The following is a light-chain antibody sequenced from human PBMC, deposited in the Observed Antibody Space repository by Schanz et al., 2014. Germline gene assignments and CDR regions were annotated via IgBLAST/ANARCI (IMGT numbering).Light chain of an antibody. CDR2: SSF. CDR3: QQLNTSPFA. J-gene: IGKJ3*01. V-gene: IGKV1-39*01. Sequence: DIQMTQSPSSLSASVGDRVTITCRASQSIGIYLNWYQQRPGKAPRLLIYSSFTLQSGVPSRFSGSGSGTDFTLTISSLQPEDFATYYCQQLNTSPFAFGPGTTVDV. CDR1: QSIGIY.